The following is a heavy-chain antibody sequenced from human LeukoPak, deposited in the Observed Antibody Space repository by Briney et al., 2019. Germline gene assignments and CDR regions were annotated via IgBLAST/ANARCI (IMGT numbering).Heavy chain of an antibody. D-gene: IGHD2-8*01. CDR3: TRGRVVMDN. CDR1: GFTFNTYW. CDR2: IKEDGSEK. J-gene: IGHJ4*02. Sequence: GGSLRLSCAASGFTFNTYWMSWVRQAPGKGLEWVANIKEDGSEKDYVDSVRGRFTISRDNTKDSLYLQMSSLKAEDTAVYYCTRGRVVMDNWGQGTLVTVSS. V-gene: IGHV3-7*01.